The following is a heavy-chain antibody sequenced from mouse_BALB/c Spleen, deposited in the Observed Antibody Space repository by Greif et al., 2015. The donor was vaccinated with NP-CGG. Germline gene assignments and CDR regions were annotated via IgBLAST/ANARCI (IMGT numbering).Heavy chain of an antibody. J-gene: IGHJ3*01. Sequence: QVQLQQSGAELVKPGASVKLSCKASGYTFTSYYMYWVKQRPGQGLEWIGEINPSNGGTNFNEKFKSKATLTVDKSSSTAYMQLSSLTSEDSAVYYCTRDYYGSSLDWFAYWGQGTLVTVSA. V-gene: IGHV1S81*02. CDR3: TRDYYGSSLDWFAY. CDR2: INPSNGGT. D-gene: IGHD1-1*01. CDR1: GYTFTSYY.